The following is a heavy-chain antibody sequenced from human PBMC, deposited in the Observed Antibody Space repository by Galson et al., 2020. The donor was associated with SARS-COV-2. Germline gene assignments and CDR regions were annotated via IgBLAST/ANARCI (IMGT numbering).Heavy chain of an antibody. CDR2: IYWDDDK. CDR3: AHRLAGYSSGWWGY. J-gene: IGHJ4*02. V-gene: IGHV2-5*02. Sequence: KMSGPTLVKPTQTLTLTCTFSGFSLSTSGVGVGWLRQPPGKALEWLALIYWDDDKRYSPSLKSRLTITKDTSKNQVVLTMTNMDPVDTATYYCAHRLAGYSSGWWGYWGQGTLVTVSS. D-gene: IGHD6-19*01. CDR1: GFSLSTSGVG.